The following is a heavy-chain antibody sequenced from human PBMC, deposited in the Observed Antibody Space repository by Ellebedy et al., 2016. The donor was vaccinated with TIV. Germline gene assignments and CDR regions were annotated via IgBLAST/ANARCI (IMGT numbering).Heavy chain of an antibody. D-gene: IGHD5-18*01. CDR3: ARGYGSYGMDV. CDR1: EFTFSTYW. J-gene: IGHJ6*02. CDR2: INSDGSST. V-gene: IGHV3-74*01. Sequence: GESLKISXAASEFTFSTYWMHWVRQAPGKGLVWVSRINSDGSSTSYADSVKGRFTISRDNAKNSLYLQMNSLRAEDTAVYYCARGYGSYGMDVWGQGTTVTVSS.